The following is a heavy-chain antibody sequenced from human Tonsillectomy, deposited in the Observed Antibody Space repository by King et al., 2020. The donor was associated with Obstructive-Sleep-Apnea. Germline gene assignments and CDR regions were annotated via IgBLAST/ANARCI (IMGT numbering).Heavy chain of an antibody. CDR3: ARWRGGSGNIDY. CDR2: IYHSGST. J-gene: IGHJ4*02. V-gene: IGHV4-30-4*01. CDR1: GGSINSGDYY. D-gene: IGHD3-10*01. Sequence: QLQESGPGLVKPSQTLSLPCTVSGGSINSGDYYWTWIRQPPGKGLGWIGFIYHSGSTYFNPSLRSRVTVSIDTSRNQFSLNLNSVTAADTAVYFCARWRGGSGNIDYWGQGILVTVSS.